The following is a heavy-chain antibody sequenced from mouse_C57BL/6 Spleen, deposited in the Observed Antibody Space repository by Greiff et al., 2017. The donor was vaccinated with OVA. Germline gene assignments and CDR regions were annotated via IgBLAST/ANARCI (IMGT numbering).Heavy chain of an antibody. CDR3: ARDYDGYYDYYAMDY. V-gene: IGHV5-4*01. D-gene: IGHD2-3*01. CDR1: GFTFSSYA. J-gene: IGHJ4*01. CDR2: LSDGGSYT. Sequence: EVQLVESGGGLVKPGGSLKLSCAASGFTFSSYAMSWVRQTPEKRLEWVATLSDGGSYTYYPDNVKGRFTISRDKAKNNLYLQMSHLKSEDTAMYYCARDYDGYYDYYAMDYWGQGTSVTVSS.